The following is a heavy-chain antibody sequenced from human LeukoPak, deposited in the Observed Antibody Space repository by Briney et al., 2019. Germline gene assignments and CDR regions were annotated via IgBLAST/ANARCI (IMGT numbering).Heavy chain of an antibody. V-gene: IGHV1-69*01. CDR1: GGTFSSYA. J-gene: IGHJ5*02. D-gene: IGHD3-3*02. CDR3: ARDLVHHRLLAAVYNWFDP. CDR2: IIPIFGTA. Sequence: SVKVSCKASGGTFSSYAISWVRQAPGQGLEWMGGIIPIFGTANYAQKFQGRVTITADESTSTAYMEVRSLTSDDTAVYYCARDLVHHRLLAAVYNWFDPWGQGTLVTVSS.